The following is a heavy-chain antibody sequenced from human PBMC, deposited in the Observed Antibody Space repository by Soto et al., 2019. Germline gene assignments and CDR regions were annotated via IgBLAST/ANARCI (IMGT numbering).Heavy chain of an antibody. V-gene: IGHV3-7*01. CDR1: GFTFSTYF. CDR2: IKPDGSER. Sequence: EVQLVESGGGLVQPGGSLRLSCAASGFTFSTYFMTWVRQAPGKGLEWVATIKPDGSERWYVDSVKGRFTISRDNAKNSLCLEMNSLRAEDTAVYFCASDLNWPNFWGQGSLVAVSS. J-gene: IGHJ4*02. CDR3: ASDLNWPNF. D-gene: IGHD1-20*01.